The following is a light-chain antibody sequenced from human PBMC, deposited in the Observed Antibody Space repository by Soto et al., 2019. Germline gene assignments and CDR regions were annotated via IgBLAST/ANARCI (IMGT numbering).Light chain of an antibody. Sequence: EIVMTQSPATLSVSPGERATLSCRASQSVSSNLAWYQQKPGQAPRLLIYGASTRATGIPARFSGSGSGTEFNLTFISLQSEDLTVYYCPQYNNWPPYTCGQGTKLEIK. V-gene: IGKV3-15*01. CDR1: QSVSSN. CDR3: PQYNNWPPYT. J-gene: IGKJ2*01. CDR2: GAS.